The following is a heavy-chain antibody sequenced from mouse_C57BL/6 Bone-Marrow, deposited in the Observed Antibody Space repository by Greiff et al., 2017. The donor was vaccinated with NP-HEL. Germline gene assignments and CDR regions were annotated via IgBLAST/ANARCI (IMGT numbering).Heavy chain of an antibody. J-gene: IGHJ4*01. D-gene: IGHD1-1*01. V-gene: IGHV1-26*01. CDR3: ARGGLLRYYAMDY. Sequence: VQLKQSGPELVKPGASVKISCKASGYTFTDYYMNWVKQSHGKSLEWIGDINPNNGGTSYNQKFKGKATLTVDKSSSTAYMELRSLTSEDSAVYYCARGGLLRYYAMDYWGQGTSVTVSS. CDR1: GYTFTDYY. CDR2: INPNNGGT.